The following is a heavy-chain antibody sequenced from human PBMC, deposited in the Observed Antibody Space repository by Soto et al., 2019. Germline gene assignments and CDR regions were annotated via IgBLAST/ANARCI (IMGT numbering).Heavy chain of an antibody. V-gene: IGHV1-2*02. J-gene: IGHJ5*02. CDR1: GYTFTGYY. CDR3: ARAYYDFWSGFLPFDP. Sequence: ASVKVSCKASGYTFTGYYMHWVRQAPGQGLEWMGWINPNSGGTNYAQKLQGRVTMTTDTSTSTAYMELRSLRSDDTAVYYCARAYYDFWSGFLPFDPWGQGTLVTVSS. D-gene: IGHD3-3*01. CDR2: INPNSGGT.